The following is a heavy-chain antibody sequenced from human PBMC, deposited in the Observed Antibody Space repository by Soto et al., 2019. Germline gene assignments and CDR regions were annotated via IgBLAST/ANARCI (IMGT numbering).Heavy chain of an antibody. CDR3: ARFLNWNGRNYYYYGMDV. V-gene: IGHV3-33*01. J-gene: IGHJ6*02. CDR1: GLTFRSHG. CDR2: IWYDGSNK. Sequence: QRVPWAASGLTFRSHGMHWIRQAPGKGLEWVAVIWYDGSNKYYADSVKGRVTMTTDTSTSTAYMELRSLRSDDTAVYYCARFLNWNGRNYYYYGMDVRGQGTTVTVSS. D-gene: IGHD1-1*01.